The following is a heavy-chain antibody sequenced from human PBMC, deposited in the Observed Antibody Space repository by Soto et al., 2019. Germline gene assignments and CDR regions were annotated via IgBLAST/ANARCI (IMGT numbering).Heavy chain of an antibody. Sequence: EVHLVESGGGLVKPGGSLRLSCAASGFRFASYNMNWVRQAPGKGLEWVSSISSGSTYIYYADSVKGRFTISRDNAKTSLYLQMNGLRAEDTALYYCVRETDRDLANWGQGTQVTVSS. CDR3: VRETDRDLAN. J-gene: IGHJ4*02. V-gene: IGHV3-21*01. D-gene: IGHD2-21*02. CDR1: GFRFASYN. CDR2: ISSGSTYI.